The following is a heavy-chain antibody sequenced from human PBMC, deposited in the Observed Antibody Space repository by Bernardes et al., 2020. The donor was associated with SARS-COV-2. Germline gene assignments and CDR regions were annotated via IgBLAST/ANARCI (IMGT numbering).Heavy chain of an antibody. J-gene: IGHJ5*02. CDR3: AKCPDIVVVTGVFDP. CDR1: GFTFSSYA. V-gene: IGHV3-33*06. CDR2: IWYDGSNK. D-gene: IGHD2-21*02. Sequence: GGSLRLSCAASGFTFSSYAMHWVRQAPGKGLEWVAVIWYDGSNKYYADSVKGRFTISRDNSKNTLYLQMNSLRAEDTAVYYCAKCPDIVVVTGVFDPWGQGTLVTVSS.